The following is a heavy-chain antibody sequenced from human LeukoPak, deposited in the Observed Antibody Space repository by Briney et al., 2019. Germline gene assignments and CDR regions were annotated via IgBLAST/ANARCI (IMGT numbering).Heavy chain of an antibody. J-gene: IGHJ1*01. CDR2: INTGNGNT. CDR1: GYSFANYG. CDR3: ARVPLSDASGRYYSH. Sequence: ASVNVSCKTSGYSFANYGMHWVRQAPRQSLEWMGWINTGNGNTKSSQKFQDRVALTRDTSASTAYMELNSLSSEDTAVYYCARVPLSDASGRYYSHWGQGTLVTVSS. V-gene: IGHV1-3*04. D-gene: IGHD3-10*01.